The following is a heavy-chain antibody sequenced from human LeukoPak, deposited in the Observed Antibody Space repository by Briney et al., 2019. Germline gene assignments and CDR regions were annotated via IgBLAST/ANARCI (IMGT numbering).Heavy chain of an antibody. V-gene: IGHV3-30*04. D-gene: IGHD6-6*01. CDR3: ARDCLVCRGGRRPGGMDV. CDR1: GFTFSSYA. Sequence: PGRSLRLSCAASGFTFSSYAMRWVRQAPGKGLEWVAVISYDGSNKYYADSVKGRFTISRDNSKNTLYLQMNSLRAEDTAVYYCARDCLVCRGGRRPGGMDVSGKGTTVTVSS. CDR2: ISYDGSNK. J-gene: IGHJ6*04.